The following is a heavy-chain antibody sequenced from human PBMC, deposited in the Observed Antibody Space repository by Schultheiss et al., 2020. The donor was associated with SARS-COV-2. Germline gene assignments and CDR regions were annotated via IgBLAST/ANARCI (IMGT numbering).Heavy chain of an antibody. CDR3: AKRRGSSSWSAGMDV. CDR1: GYTFTSYD. J-gene: IGHJ6*02. CDR2: MNPNSGNT. Sequence: GESLKISCKASGYTFTSYDINWVRQATGQGLEWMGWMNPNSGNTGYAQKFQGRVTMTRNTSISTAYMELSSLRSEDTAVYYCAKRRGSSSWSAGMDVWGQGTTVTVSS. V-gene: IGHV1-8*01. D-gene: IGHD6-13*01.